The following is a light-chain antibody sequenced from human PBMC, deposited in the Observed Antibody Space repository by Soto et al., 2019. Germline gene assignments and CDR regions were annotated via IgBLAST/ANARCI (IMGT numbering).Light chain of an antibody. Sequence: DIQMTHSPSSLSAPVGDIVTITCWASQGISNHLNFYQQIPGKAPKLLIFAASSLQCGVPSRFSGSRSGTDFTPTISSLQPEDFATYYCQQSYSTPRTFGGGTKVDIK. J-gene: IGKJ4*01. V-gene: IGKV1-39*01. CDR3: QQSYSTPRT. CDR2: AAS. CDR1: QGISNH.